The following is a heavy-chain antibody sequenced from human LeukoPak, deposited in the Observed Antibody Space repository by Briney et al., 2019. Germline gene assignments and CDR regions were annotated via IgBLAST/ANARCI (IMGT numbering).Heavy chain of an antibody. CDR2: IYYSGST. Sequence: SETLSLTCTVSGGSISSSSYYWGWIRQPRGKGLEWIGSIYYSGSTYYNPSLKSRVTISVDTSKNQFSLQLNSVTPEDTAVYYCASSSLRGSDAFDIWGQGTMVTVSS. D-gene: IGHD3-16*01. CDR1: GGSISSSSYY. V-gene: IGHV4-39*01. CDR3: ASSSLRGSDAFDI. J-gene: IGHJ3*02.